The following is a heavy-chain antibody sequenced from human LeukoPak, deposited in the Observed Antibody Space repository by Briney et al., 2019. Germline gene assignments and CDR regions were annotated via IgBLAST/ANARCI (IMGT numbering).Heavy chain of an antibody. CDR1: GYTFTSYG. D-gene: IGHD4-17*01. V-gene: IGHV1-18*01. J-gene: IGHJ3*02. Sequence: ASVKVSCKASGYTFTSYGISWVRQAPGQGLEWMGWISAYNGNTNYAQKLQGRVTMTSDTSTSTAYMELRSLRSDDTAVYYCARDLVTTVAFDIWDQGTMVTVSS. CDR2: ISAYNGNT. CDR3: ARDLVTTVAFDI.